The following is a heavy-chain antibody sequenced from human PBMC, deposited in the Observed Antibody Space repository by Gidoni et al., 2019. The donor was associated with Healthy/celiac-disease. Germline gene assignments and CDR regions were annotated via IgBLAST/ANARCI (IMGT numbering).Heavy chain of an antibody. Sequence: QLQLQESGPVLVKPSAPLSLTRTVSGCSISSSSYYWCWLRPPPGKGLEWIGSIYYSVSTYYNPSLKSRVTISVDTSKNQFSLKLSSVTAADTAVYYCARHRTTVVTRLDYWGQGTLVTVSS. CDR2: IYYSVST. V-gene: IGHV4-39*01. D-gene: IGHD4-17*01. J-gene: IGHJ4*02. CDR3: ARHRTTVVTRLDY. CDR1: GCSISSSSYY.